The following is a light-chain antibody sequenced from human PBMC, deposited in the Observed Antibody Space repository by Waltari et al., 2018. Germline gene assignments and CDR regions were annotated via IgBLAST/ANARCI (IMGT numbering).Light chain of an antibody. CDR3: SSYTTSDTLI. CDR2: EVN. CDR1: SSDVGCCIR. V-gene: IGLV2-18*02. Sequence: QSALKQPPSVSGSPGQSVTISFAGPSSDVGCCIRFSWYQQPPGSAPKLMIFEVNNRPSGVPYRFSGSIFGNTASLTISGLQAEDEADYYCSSYTTSDTLIFGGGTKLTVL. J-gene: IGLJ2*01.